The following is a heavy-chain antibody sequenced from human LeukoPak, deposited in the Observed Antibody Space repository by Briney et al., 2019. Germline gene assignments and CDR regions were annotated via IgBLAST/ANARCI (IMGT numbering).Heavy chain of an antibody. V-gene: IGHV4-39*01. CDR3: ARPDRGYSYGPPFDY. CDR2: IYYSGST. CDR1: GGSISSSSYY. Sequence: SETLSLTCTVSGGSISSSSYYWGWIRQPPGTGLEWLGSIYYSGSTYYNPSLKSRVTISVDTSKNQFSLKLSSVTAADTAVYYCARPDRGYSYGPPFDYWGQGTLVTVSS. J-gene: IGHJ4*02. D-gene: IGHD5-18*01.